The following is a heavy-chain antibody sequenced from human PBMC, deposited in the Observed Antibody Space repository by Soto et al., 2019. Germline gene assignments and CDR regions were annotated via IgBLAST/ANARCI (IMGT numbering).Heavy chain of an antibody. CDR3: AKVEAAAGMIDYYYGMDV. V-gene: IGHV3-30*18. Sequence: QVQLVESGGGVVKPGRSLRLSCAASGFTFSSYGMHWVRQAPGKGLEWVAVISYDGSNKYYADSVKGRFTISRDNSKNALYLQMNSLGAEDTAVYYCAKVEAAAGMIDYYYGMDVWGQVTTVTVSS. J-gene: IGHJ6*02. CDR1: GFTFSSYG. D-gene: IGHD6-13*01. CDR2: ISYDGSNK.